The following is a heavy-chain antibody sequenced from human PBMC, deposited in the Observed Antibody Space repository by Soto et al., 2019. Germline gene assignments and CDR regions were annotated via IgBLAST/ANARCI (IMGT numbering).Heavy chain of an antibody. D-gene: IGHD4-17*01. CDR2: VYYSGTT. CDR3: ARTTAVPNSLRSRHFFDY. Sequence: SETLSLTCSVSGGSVSDKTYYWSWIRQPPGKRLEWIGYVYYSGTTNYNPSLKSRVTISVDLSKNQFSLRLSSVTTADTALYYCARTTAVPNSLRSRHFFDYWGLGTLVTVSS. J-gene: IGHJ4*02. CDR1: GGSVSDKTYY. V-gene: IGHV4-61*01.